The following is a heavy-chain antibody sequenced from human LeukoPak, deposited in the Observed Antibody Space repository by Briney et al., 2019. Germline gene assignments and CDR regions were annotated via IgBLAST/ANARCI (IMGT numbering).Heavy chain of an antibody. J-gene: IGHJ4*02. CDR2: IYHSGST. CDR1: GYSISSGYY. Sequence: SETLSLTCAVSGYSISSGYYWAWIRQPPGKGLEWIGSIYHSGSTYDSPSLKSRVIMSVDTSKIQSSLKLDSVTAADTAVYYCARQRYCHSTSCYFDYWGQGTLVTVSS. CDR3: ARQRYCHSTSCYFDY. V-gene: IGHV4-38-2*01. D-gene: IGHD2-2*01.